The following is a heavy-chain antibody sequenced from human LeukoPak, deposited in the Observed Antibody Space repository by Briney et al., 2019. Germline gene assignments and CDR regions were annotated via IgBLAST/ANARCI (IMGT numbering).Heavy chain of an antibody. V-gene: IGHV1-8*01. CDR2: MNPNSGNT. J-gene: IGHJ5*02. CDR3: ARGSGYCSGGSCPYNWFDP. Sequence: ASVTVSCKASGYTFTSYDINWVRQAAGQGLEWMGWMNPNSGNTGYAQKFQGRVTMTRNTSISTAYMELSSLRSEDTAVYYCARGSGYCSGGSCPYNWFDPWGQGTLVTVSS. D-gene: IGHD2-15*01. CDR1: GYTFTSYD.